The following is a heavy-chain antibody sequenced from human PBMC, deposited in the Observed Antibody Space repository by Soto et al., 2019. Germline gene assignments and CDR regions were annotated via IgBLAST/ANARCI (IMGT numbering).Heavy chain of an antibody. CDR1: GFTFSSFH. J-gene: IGHJ6*02. V-gene: IGHV3-48*02. CDR3: ARVVVVIPPGYYYAMDV. CDR2: ITSRSDTI. D-gene: IGHD3-22*01. Sequence: PGGSLRLSCAASGFTFSSFHMNWVRQAPGRGLEWVAYITSRSDTIYYSDSVKGRFTISRDNGKNSLFLQMNSLRDEDTAVYYCARVVVVIPPGYYYAMDVWGQGTTVTVSS.